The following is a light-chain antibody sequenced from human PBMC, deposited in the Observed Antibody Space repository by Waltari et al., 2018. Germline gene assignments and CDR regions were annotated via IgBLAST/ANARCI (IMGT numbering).Light chain of an antibody. V-gene: IGLV2-23*02. CDR3: YSYARTITFV. CDR1: SSDVGNSNH. CDR2: EVS. Sequence: QSALTQPASVSGSPGQSITISCAGTSSDVGNSNHVSWYQQHPGSAPKRLIYEVSERPSGVSNRFSGSKSGNTASLTISGLQPEDEADYYCYSYARTITFVFGGGTKLTVL. J-gene: IGLJ3*02.